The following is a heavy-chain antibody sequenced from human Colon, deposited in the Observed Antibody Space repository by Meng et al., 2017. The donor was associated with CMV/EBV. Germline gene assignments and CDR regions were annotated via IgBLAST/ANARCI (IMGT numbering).Heavy chain of an antibody. V-gene: IGHV3-53*01. CDR2: LYSDGST. Sequence: GGSLRLSCAASGLTVGNNYMNWVRQTPGKGLEWVSVLYSDGSTLGAYTHYADSVKGLFTISRDNSKNTLYLQMNSLRAEDTAVYYCASHTHYAGNPPGTHNCWGQGTLVTVSS. CDR3: ASHTHYAGNPPGTHNC. J-gene: IGHJ4*02. CDR1: GLTVGNNY. D-gene: IGHD1-14*01.